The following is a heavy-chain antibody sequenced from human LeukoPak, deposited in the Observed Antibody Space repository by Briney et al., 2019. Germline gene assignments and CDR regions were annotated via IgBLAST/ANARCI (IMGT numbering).Heavy chain of an antibody. CDR3: AKDGGYYDIDY. CDR1: GFTFSSYG. D-gene: IGHD3-22*01. CDR2: ISGSGGST. Sequence: GGSLRLSCAASGFTFSSYGMSWVRQAPGKGLEWVSAISGSGGSTYYADSVKGRFTISRDNSKNTLYLQMNSLSAEDTAVYYCAKDGGYYDIDYWGQGTLVTVSS. J-gene: IGHJ4*02. V-gene: IGHV3-23*01.